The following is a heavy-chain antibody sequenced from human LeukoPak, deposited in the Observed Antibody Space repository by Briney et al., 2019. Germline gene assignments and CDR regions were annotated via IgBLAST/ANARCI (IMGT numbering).Heavy chain of an antibody. V-gene: IGHV3-74*01. Sequence: PGGSLRLSCAASGFTFSSYWMHWVRQAPGKGLVWVSRINSDGSSTSYADSVKGRFTISRDNAKNTLYLQMNSLRAEDTAVYYCARAPLGDCSGGSCYGGFNWFDPWGQGTLVTVSS. CDR1: GFTFSSYW. D-gene: IGHD2-15*01. J-gene: IGHJ5*02. CDR2: INSDGSST. CDR3: ARAPLGDCSGGSCYGGFNWFDP.